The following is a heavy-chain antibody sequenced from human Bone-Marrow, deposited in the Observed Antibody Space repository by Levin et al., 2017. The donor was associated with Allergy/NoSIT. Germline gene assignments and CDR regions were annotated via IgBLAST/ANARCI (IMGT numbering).Heavy chain of an antibody. CDR1: GFTFSRHH. CDR3: ANWAGVSHSDLWSGPLDY. CDR2: MSGSGGVT. J-gene: IGHJ4*02. V-gene: IGHV3-23*01. Sequence: PGGSLRLSCAASGFTFSRHHMTWVRQVPGKGLEWVSVMSGSGGVTYYADSVKGRFTISRDNSKNTLYLQMHSLRAEDTAVYYCANWAGVSHSDLWSGPLDYWGQGTLVTVSS. D-gene: IGHD3-3*01.